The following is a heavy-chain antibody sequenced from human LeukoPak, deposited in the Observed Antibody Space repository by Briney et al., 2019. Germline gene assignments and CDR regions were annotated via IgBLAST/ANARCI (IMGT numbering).Heavy chain of an antibody. CDR2: IYPGDSDT. CDR3: ARRSDSSGYYYVKAFDY. V-gene: IGHV5-51*01. D-gene: IGHD3-22*01. CDR1: GYSFTSYW. Sequence: GESLKISCKGSGYSFTSYWIGWVRQMPGKGLEWMGIIYPGDSDTRYSPSFQGQVTISADMSISTAYLQWSSLKASDTAMYYCARRSDSSGYYYVKAFDYWGQGTLVTVSS. J-gene: IGHJ4*02.